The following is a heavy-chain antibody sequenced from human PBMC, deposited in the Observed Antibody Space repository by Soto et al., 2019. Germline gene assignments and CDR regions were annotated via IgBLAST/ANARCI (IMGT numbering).Heavy chain of an antibody. CDR2: IVVGSGNT. J-gene: IGHJ3*02. D-gene: IGHD3-16*02. CDR3: AAISLLGYDYIWGSYRHSPTVEDAFDI. V-gene: IGHV1-58*02. CDR1: GFTFTSSA. Sequence: ASVKVSCKASGFTFTSSAMQWVRQARGQRLEWIGWIVVGSGNTNYAQKFQERVTITRDMSTSTAYMELSSLRSEDTAVYYCAAISLLGYDYIWGSYRHSPTVEDAFDIWGQGTMVTVSS.